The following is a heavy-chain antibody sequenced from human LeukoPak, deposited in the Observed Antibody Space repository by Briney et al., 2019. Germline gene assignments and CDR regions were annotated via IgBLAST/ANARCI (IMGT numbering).Heavy chain of an antibody. D-gene: IGHD5-12*01. Sequence: GGSLRLSCVVSGSGFSDQYMDWVRQAPGKGLEWVGRIANTANHYMTEYAASVTGRFTISRDDSKNSLYLQMNSLKTEDTAVYSCTRGYSGVSRYAFDIWGQGTMVTVSS. V-gene: IGHV3-72*01. CDR1: GSGFSDQY. J-gene: IGHJ3*02. CDR2: IANTANHYMT. CDR3: TRGYSGVSRYAFDI.